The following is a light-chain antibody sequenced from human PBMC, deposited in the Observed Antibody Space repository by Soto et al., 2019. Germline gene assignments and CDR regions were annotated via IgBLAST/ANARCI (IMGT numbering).Light chain of an antibody. CDR1: QSVVHTY. V-gene: IGKV3-20*01. Sequence: EIVLTQSPGTLSLSPGERATLSCRASQSVVHTYLAWYQQKPGQAPRLLILGASSRAAGISDRFSGRGSGTDFTLTITRLEPEDFAVYYCQQYGSSPGTFGQGTRVEIK. CDR2: GAS. J-gene: IGKJ1*01. CDR3: QQYGSSPGT.